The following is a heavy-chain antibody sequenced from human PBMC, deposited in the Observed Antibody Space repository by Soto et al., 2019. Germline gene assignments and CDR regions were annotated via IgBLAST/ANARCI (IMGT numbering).Heavy chain of an antibody. Sequence: PSETLSLTCTVSGGSISSGDYYWSWIRQPPGKGLEWIGYIYYSGSTYYNPSLKSRVTISVDTSKNQFSLKLSSVTAADTAVYYCAGIQSKRLSGLDPWGQGTLVTVSS. D-gene: IGHD5-18*01. CDR2: IYYSGST. V-gene: IGHV4-30-4*01. CDR1: GGSISSGDYY. J-gene: IGHJ5*02. CDR3: AGIQSKRLSGLDP.